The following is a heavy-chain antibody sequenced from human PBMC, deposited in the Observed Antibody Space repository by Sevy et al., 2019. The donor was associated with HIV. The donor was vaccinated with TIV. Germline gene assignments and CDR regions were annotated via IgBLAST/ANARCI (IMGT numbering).Heavy chain of an antibody. CDR3: AKDPDRSSSWYDY. CDR1: GFTFSTYG. J-gene: IGHJ4*02. Sequence: GESLKISCAASGFTFSTYGMHWVRQAPGKGLEWVAFIRYDGSNKYYPDSVKGRFTISRDNSKNTLYLQMNSLRPEDTAVYYCAKDPDRSSSWYDYWGQGTLVTVSS. D-gene: IGHD6-13*01. V-gene: IGHV3-30*02. CDR2: IRYDGSNK.